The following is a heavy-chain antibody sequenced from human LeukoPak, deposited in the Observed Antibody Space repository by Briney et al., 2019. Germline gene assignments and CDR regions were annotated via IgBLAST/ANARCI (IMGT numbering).Heavy chain of an antibody. Sequence: ASVKVSCKASGYSFTSHDINWVRQATGQGLEWMGWMNPNSGNTSYAQKFQDRVTMTRNTSISTAYLELSSLGSEDTAMYYCASALKRGSAGTLIDHWGQGTLVTVSS. J-gene: IGHJ4*02. CDR1: GYSFTSHD. V-gene: IGHV1-8*01. CDR2: MNPNSGNT. CDR3: ASALKRGSAGTLIDH. D-gene: IGHD6-13*01.